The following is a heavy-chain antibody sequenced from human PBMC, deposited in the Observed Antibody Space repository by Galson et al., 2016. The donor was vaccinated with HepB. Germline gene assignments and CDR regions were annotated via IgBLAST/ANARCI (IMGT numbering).Heavy chain of an antibody. V-gene: IGHV1-18*01. Sequence: SVKVSCKASGYTFTTSGISWVRQAPGQGLEWMGWISTYSGDTKYAQNFQSGLTLTTDSSTTTAYMELRSLRFDDTALYYCARDVQYRFDSWGQGTLVTVSS. CDR1: GYTFTTSG. CDR3: ARDVQYRFDS. D-gene: IGHD2/OR15-2a*01. J-gene: IGHJ4*02. CDR2: ISTYSGDT.